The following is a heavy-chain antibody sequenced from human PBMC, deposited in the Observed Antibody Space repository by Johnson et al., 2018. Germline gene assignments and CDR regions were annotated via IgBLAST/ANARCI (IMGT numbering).Heavy chain of an antibody. CDR1: GGTFSSYA. V-gene: IGHV1-69*01. Sequence: VQLLETGAEVKKPGSSVKVSCKASGGTFSSYAISWVRQAPGQGLEWMGGIIPIFGTANYAQKFQGRVTITADESTSTAYMELSSLRSEDTAVYYCARSDITIFGVVKRHYYYYGMDVWGQGTTVTVSS. CDR2: IIPIFGTA. CDR3: ARSDITIFGVVKRHYYYYGMDV. J-gene: IGHJ6*02. D-gene: IGHD3-3*01.